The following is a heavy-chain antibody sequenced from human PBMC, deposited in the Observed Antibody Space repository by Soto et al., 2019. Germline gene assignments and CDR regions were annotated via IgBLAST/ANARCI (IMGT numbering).Heavy chain of an antibody. J-gene: IGHJ4*02. CDR2: INPNSGGT. CDR3: ARGPGSGSYLSYLDY. Sequence: ASVKVSCKASGYTFTGYYMHWVRQAPGQVLEWMGWINPNSGGTNYAQKFQGRVTMTRDKSISTAYMELSRLRSDDTAVSYCARGPGSGSYLSYLDYWGQETLLTVSS. D-gene: IGHD3-10*01. CDR1: GYTFTGYY. V-gene: IGHV1-2*02.